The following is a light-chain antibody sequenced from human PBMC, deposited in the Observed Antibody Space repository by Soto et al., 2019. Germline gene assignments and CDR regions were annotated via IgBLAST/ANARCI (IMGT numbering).Light chain of an antibody. CDR2: AAT. CDR1: QYIGTY. V-gene: IGKV1-39*01. J-gene: IGKJ5*01. CDR3: QEAFSAPIN. Sequence: DIQLTQSPSSVTASAGDRVTISCRASQYIGTYLNWYQHKHGQAPRLLIYAATSLRSGVPSRFSGSGSGTDFTLTISSLQPGDFASYYCQEAFSAPINFGQGTRLEIK.